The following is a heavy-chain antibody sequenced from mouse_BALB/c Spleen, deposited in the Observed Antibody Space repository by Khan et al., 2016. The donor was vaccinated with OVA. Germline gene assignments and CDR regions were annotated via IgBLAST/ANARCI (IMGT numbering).Heavy chain of an antibody. J-gene: IGHJ3*01. CDR1: GYTFTNYI. CDR3: ARDYGSSFWFAY. D-gene: IGHD1-1*01. V-gene: IGHV1S136*01. CDR2: ITPYNDGT. Sequence: VRLQQSGPELVKPGASVKMSCKASGYTFTNYIIHRVKQKPGQGLEWIGYITPYNDGTKYNEKFKGKATLTSDKSSSTAYMELSGLTSEDPAVYYCARDYGSSFWFAYWGQGTLVTIAA.